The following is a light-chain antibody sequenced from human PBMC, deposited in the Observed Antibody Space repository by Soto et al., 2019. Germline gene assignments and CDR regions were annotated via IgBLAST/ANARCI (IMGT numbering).Light chain of an antibody. CDR3: QQSYSPPLT. V-gene: IGKV1-39*01. CDR1: QSISY. J-gene: IGKJ4*01. Sequence: DIQMTQSPSSLSASVGDRVTITCRASQSISYLNWYQQKPGKAPKLLIYAASTLQSGVPSRFSGSGSGTDFTLTISSLQPEDFSTYYCQQSYSPPLTFGGGTKVESK. CDR2: AAS.